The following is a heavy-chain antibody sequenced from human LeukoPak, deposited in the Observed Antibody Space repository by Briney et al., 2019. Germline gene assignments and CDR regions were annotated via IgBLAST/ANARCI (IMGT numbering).Heavy chain of an antibody. CDR3: ARAVGYSWFDP. CDR1: GFTLSRYW. J-gene: IGHJ5*02. Sequence: GGSLRLSCAASGFTLSRYWMHWVRQAPGKGLVWVSCIKSDGSSTSIADSAKGRFTISRDDAKNSPYLQMNSLRAEDTAVYYCARAVGYSWFDPWGQGTLVTVSS. CDR2: IKSDGSST. V-gene: IGHV3-74*01.